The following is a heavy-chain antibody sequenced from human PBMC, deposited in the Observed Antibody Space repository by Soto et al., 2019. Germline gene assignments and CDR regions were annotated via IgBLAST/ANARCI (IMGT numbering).Heavy chain of an antibody. D-gene: IGHD3-22*01. Sequence: GGSLRLSCAASGFTFNSYGMHWVRQAPGKGLEWVAVIWYDGSNKYYADSVKGRFTISRDNSKNTLYLQMNSLRAEDTAVYYCAKDRTDDSSGYRLDYWGQGTLVTVSS. CDR1: GFTFNSYG. CDR2: IWYDGSNK. J-gene: IGHJ4*02. CDR3: AKDRTDDSSGYRLDY. V-gene: IGHV3-33*06.